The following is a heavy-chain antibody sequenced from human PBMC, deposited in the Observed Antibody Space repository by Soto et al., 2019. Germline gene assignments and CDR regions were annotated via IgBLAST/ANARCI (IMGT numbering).Heavy chain of an antibody. CDR2: IYGNGAGI. CDR1: GFTFSAYA. Sequence: GGSRRLSCAASGFTFSAYAMTWVRQAPGKGLESVSGIYGNGAGIQYADSVRGRFTISRDNSKNTLYLQMNSLRAEDTAVYYCAKDVISGDGFWLMDHWGQGTLVTVSS. J-gene: IGHJ4*02. D-gene: IGHD2-21*02. CDR3: AKDVISGDGFWLMDH. V-gene: IGHV3-23*01.